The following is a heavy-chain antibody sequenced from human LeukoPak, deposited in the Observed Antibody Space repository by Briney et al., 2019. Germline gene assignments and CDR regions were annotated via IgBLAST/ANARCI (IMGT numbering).Heavy chain of an antibody. Sequence: GGSLRLSCAVSGFTFSTYAMHWVRQAPGKGPEWVAVISSDGGKKYYADSVKGRFTISRDKSKNTLYLQMNSLRAEDTAVYYCARDLFLIAAAGTADRGCFDYWGQGTLVTVSS. V-gene: IGHV3-30-3*01. CDR3: ARDLFLIAAAGTADRGCFDY. CDR1: GFTFSTYA. J-gene: IGHJ4*02. CDR2: ISSDGGKK. D-gene: IGHD6-13*01.